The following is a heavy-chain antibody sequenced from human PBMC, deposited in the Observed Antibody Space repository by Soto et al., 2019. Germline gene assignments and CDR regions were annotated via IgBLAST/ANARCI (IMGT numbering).Heavy chain of an antibody. CDR1: GFTFDDYA. CDR2: ISWNSGSI. Sequence: GGSLRLSCAASGFTFDDYAMHWVRQAPGKGLEWVSGISWNSGSIGYADSVKGRFTISRDNAKNSLYLQMNSLRAEDTALYYCAKDLVGATNGVYYYYGRDVWGQGTTVTVSS. V-gene: IGHV3-9*01. J-gene: IGHJ6*02. CDR3: AKDLVGATNGVYYYYGRDV. D-gene: IGHD1-26*01.